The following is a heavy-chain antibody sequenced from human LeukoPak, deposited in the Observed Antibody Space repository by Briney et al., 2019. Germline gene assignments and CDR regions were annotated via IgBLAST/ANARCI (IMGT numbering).Heavy chain of an antibody. V-gene: IGHV1-18*04. CDR2: ISAYNGNT. CDR1: GYTFTGYY. D-gene: IGHD4-17*01. J-gene: IGHJ4*02. CDR3: ARDYYGDYVGDY. Sequence: ASVKVSCKASGYTFTGYYMHWVRQAPGQGLEWMGWISAYNGNTNYAQKLQGRVTMTTDTSTSTAYMELRSLRSDDTAVYYCARDYYGDYVGDYWGQGTLVTVSS.